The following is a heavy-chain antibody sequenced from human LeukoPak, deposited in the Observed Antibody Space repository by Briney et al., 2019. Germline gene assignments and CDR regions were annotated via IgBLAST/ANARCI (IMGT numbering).Heavy chain of an antibody. CDR1: GFTFDDYA. D-gene: IGHD6-13*01. Sequence: GGSLRLSCAASGFTFDDYAMHWVRQAPGKGLEWVSGISWNSGSIGYADSVKGRFTISRDNAKNSLYLQVNSLRAEDTALYYCARSPSSSWTNWFDPWGQGTLVTVSS. V-gene: IGHV3-9*01. CDR2: ISWNSGSI. J-gene: IGHJ5*02. CDR3: ARSPSSSWTNWFDP.